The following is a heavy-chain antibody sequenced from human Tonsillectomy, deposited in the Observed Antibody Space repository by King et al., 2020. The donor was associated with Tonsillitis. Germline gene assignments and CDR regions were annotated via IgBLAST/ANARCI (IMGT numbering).Heavy chain of an antibody. CDR2: INPNSGGT. D-gene: IGHD6-13*01. Sequence: QLVQSGAEVKKPGASVKVSCKASGYTFTGYYMHWVRQAPGQGLEWMGWINPNSGGTDYAQKFQGRVTMTRDTSISTAYMELSRLRSDDTAVYYCARIGIAEVSRWWFDPWGQGTLVTVSS. CDR1: GYTFTGYY. J-gene: IGHJ5*02. V-gene: IGHV1-2*02. CDR3: ARIGIAEVSRWWFDP.